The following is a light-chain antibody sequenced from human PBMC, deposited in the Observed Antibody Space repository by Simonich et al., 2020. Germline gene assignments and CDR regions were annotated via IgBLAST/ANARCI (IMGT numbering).Light chain of an antibody. J-gene: IGKJ2*01. CDR3: QQYYSTPYT. Sequence: DIVMTQSPDSLAVSLGERATINSKSSQSVLYSSNNKNYLAWYQQKPGQPPKLLLYWASTRESGVHDRFSGSGSGTDFTLTISSLQAEDVAVYYCQQYYSTPYTFGQGTKLEIK. CDR2: WAS. V-gene: IGKV4-1*01. CDR1: QSVLYSSNNKNY.